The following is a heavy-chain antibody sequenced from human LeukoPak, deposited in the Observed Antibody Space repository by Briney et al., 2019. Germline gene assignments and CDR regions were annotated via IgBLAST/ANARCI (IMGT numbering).Heavy chain of an antibody. Sequence: GGSLRLSCAASGFTFSSYWMQWVRHTREKELVWVSCVNSEGSSTHYADSVKGRFTIARDNAKNTLYLQMNSLRAEHTAMYYCARDKYGGNSNAFDIWGQGTMVTVPS. CDR3: ARDKYGGNSNAFDI. CDR1: GFTFSSYW. V-gene: IGHV3-74*01. CDR2: VNSEGSST. D-gene: IGHD4-23*01. J-gene: IGHJ3*02.